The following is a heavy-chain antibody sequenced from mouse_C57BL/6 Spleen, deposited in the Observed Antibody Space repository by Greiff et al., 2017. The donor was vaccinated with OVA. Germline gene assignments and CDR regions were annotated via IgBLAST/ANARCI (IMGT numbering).Heavy chain of an antibody. CDR3: ARSINTGVSAVGGYYYAMDY. CDR1: GYTFTSYA. D-gene: IGHD1-1*01. Sequence: EVQLVESGGGLVKPGGSLKLSCAASGYTFTSYAMSWVRQTPEKRLEWVATISDGGSYTYYPDNVKGRFTISRDKTKNSLYLQMGHLKTEDTAMYYCARSINTGVSAVGGYYYAMDYWGQGTSVTVSS. V-gene: IGHV5-4*01. J-gene: IGHJ4*01. CDR2: ISDGGSYT.